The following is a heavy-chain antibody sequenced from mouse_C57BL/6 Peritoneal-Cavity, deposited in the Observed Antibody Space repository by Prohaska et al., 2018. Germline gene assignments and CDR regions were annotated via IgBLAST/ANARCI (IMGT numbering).Heavy chain of an antibody. CDR1: GIDFSSYW. CDR2: INPESSTI. Sequence: EVKLLQSGGGLVQPGGSLKLSCAASGIDFSSYWMSWVRRAPGKGLEWIGEINPESSTINYAPSLKDKFIISRDNAKNTLYLQMSKVRSEDTSLYYCARRDGYYWYFDVCGTGTTVTVSS. D-gene: IGHD2-3*01. J-gene: IGHJ1*03. CDR3: ARRDGYYWYFDV. V-gene: IGHV4-1*01.